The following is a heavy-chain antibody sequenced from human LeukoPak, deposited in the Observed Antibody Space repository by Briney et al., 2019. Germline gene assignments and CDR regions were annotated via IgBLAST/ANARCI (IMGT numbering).Heavy chain of an antibody. CDR2: ISSSGSAI. Sequence: GGSLRLSCAASGFTFSSYEMNWVRQAPGRGREWVSYISSSGSAIYYADSVKGRFTISRDNAKNSLYLQMNSLRAEDTAVYYCASPYSSGWGIDYWGQGTLVTVSS. CDR1: GFTFSSYE. J-gene: IGHJ4*02. D-gene: IGHD6-19*01. CDR3: ASPYSSGWGIDY. V-gene: IGHV3-48*03.